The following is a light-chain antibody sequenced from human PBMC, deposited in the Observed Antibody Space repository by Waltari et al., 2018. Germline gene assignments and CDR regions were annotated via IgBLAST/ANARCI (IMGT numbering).Light chain of an antibody. V-gene: IGKV4-1*01. CDR3: QQYYRPPLT. CDR2: WAA. J-gene: IGKJ4*01. Sequence: DIVMTQSPDTVAVSLGERATISCKSSQTVLLTSNNRNHLAWYRQKPGQPPQLLIFWAATRASGVPDRFSGSGSGTDFTLTISSLQAEDVAVYYCQQYYRPPLTFGGGTKVGIK. CDR1: QTVLLTSNNRNH.